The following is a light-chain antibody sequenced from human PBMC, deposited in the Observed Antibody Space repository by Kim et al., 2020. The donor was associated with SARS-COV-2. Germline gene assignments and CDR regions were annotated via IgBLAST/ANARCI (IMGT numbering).Light chain of an antibody. CDR2: AAS. CDR3: QQANSYPLT. J-gene: IGKJ4*01. CDR1: QGIRTW. Sequence: ASVGDRVTIPCRASQGIRTWLTWYQQKPGKAPKLLIYAASSLHSGVPSRFSGSGSGTDFTLTITSLQPEDFATYYCQQANSYPLTFGRGTKVDIK. V-gene: IGKV1-12*01.